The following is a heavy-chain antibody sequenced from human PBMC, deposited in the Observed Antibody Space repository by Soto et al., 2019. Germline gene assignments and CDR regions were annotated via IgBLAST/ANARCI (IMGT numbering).Heavy chain of an antibody. Sequence: EVQLVDSGGGLVQPGGSLRLSCAASGFTFSSYWIHWVRQAPGEGLVWVSRIKGDGITTNYADSVKGRFTISRDYAKNTVLLQMNSLRAEDTAVYYCARRAFGAYYLDYWGQGTLVTVSS. CDR2: IKGDGITT. J-gene: IGHJ4*02. D-gene: IGHD3-3*01. V-gene: IGHV3-74*01. CDR1: GFTFSSYW. CDR3: ARRAFGAYYLDY.